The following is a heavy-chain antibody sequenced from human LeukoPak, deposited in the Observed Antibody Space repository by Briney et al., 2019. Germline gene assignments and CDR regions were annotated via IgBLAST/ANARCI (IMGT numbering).Heavy chain of an antibody. Sequence: GGSLRLSCVASGLTFSNSAVTWVRQAPGKGLEWVSAISGSGGSTYYADSVKGRFTISRDNSKNTLYLQMNSLRAEDTAVYYCAKDRSHYDSSGDPGFDYWGQGTPVIVSS. CDR2: ISGSGGST. J-gene: IGHJ4*02. D-gene: IGHD3-22*01. V-gene: IGHV3-23*01. CDR3: AKDRSHYDSSGDPGFDY. CDR1: GLTFSNSA.